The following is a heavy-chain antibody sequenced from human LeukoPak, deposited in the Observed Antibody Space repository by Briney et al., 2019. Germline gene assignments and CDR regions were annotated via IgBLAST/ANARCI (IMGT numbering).Heavy chain of an antibody. CDR2: IYYSGST. CDR1: GDSISRYY. V-gene: IGHV4-59*01. J-gene: IGHJ5*02. Sequence: SETLSLTCTVSGDSISRYYWSWIRQPPGKGLEWIGYIYYSGSTNYNPSLKSRVTISVDTSKNQFSLKLSSVTAADTAVYYCARDRAAAGHWFDPWGQGTLVTVSS. D-gene: IGHD6-13*01. CDR3: ARDRAAAGHWFDP.